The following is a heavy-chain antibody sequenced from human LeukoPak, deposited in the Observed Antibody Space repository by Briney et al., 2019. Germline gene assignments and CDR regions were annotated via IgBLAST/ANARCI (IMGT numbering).Heavy chain of an antibody. V-gene: IGHV3-7*01. CDR3: ARGNWKPAAAVSATEQ. J-gene: IGHJ1*01. D-gene: IGHD2-2*01. Sequence: GGSLRLSCAASGFTFSSFWMNWVRQAPGKGLEWLANIREDGSDKYYVDSVKGRFTISRDNAKNSLYLQMNSLRAEDSAVYYCARGNWKPAAAVSATEQWGQGTL. CDR2: IREDGSDK. CDR1: GFTFSSFW.